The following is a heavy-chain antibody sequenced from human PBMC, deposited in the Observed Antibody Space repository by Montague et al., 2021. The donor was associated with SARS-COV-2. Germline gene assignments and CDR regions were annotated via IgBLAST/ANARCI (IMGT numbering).Heavy chain of an antibody. CDR1: GGSVSSGSFY. J-gene: IGHJ6*02. CDR2: TYYTGSS. CDR3: ASLRGSAEILTAFQGVSYFYGMEV. Sequence: SETLSLTCTVSGGSVSSGSFYWSWIRQPPGKGLELIGYTYYTGSSNYNPSLKSRVTISVDTSKNQFSLKLSSVTAADTAVYYCASLRGSAEILTAFQGVSYFYGMEVWGQGTTVTVSS. D-gene: IGHD3-9*01. V-gene: IGHV4-61*01.